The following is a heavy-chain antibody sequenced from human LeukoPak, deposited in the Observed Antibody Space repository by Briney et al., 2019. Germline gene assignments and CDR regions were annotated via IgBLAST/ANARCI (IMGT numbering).Heavy chain of an antibody. CDR1: GYRLTSYW. Sequence: GESLKISCKGSGYRLTSYWIGWVRQMPGKGLEGMGIIYPGDSDTRYSPSFQGQVTISADKSISTAYLQWSSLKASDTAMYYCARPILPGIAAAAHLNWGQGTLVTVSS. CDR3: ARPILPGIAAAAHLN. CDR2: IYPGDSDT. J-gene: IGHJ4*02. D-gene: IGHD6-13*01. V-gene: IGHV5-51*01.